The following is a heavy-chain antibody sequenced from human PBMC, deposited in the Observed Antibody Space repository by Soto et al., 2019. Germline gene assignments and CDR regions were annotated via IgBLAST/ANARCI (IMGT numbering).Heavy chain of an antibody. CDR3: AREQEDPGSNWFDP. CDR1: GYTFTSYG. J-gene: IGHJ5*02. CDR2: ISAYTGNT. Sequence: QVQLVQSGAEVKKPGASVKVSCQASGYTFTSYGISWVRQATGQGLEWRGWISAYTGNTNYAQKLQGRVTMTTDTSTSKAHMELRSLRSDGPAVDYCAREQEDPGSNWFDPWGQGTLVHVSS. V-gene: IGHV1-18*01. D-gene: IGHD6-19*01.